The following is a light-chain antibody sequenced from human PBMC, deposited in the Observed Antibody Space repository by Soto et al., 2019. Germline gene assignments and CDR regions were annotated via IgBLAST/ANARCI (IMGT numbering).Light chain of an antibody. V-gene: IGLV2-14*01. J-gene: IGLJ3*02. CDR3: SSYTSSSIWV. Sequence: QSALTQPASVSGSPGQSITFSCTGTSSDVGGYNYVSWFQQHPDKAPKLMIYEVSNRPSGVSNRFSGSKSGNTASLTISGLQAEDEADYYCSSYTSSSIWVFGGGTKVTVL. CDR2: EVS. CDR1: SSDVGGYNY.